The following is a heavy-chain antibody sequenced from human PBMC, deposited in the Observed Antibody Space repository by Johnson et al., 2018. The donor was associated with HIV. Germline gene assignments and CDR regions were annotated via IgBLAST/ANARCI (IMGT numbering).Heavy chain of an antibody. Sequence: VQLVESGGGVVQPGGSLRLSCAASGFTVSSNYMSWVRQAPGKGLEWVGRIKSKTDGGTTDYAAPVKGRFTISRDDSKNTLYLQMNSLKTEDTAVYYCTTRMGDPGAVDIWGQGTMVTVSS. D-gene: IGHD2-21*02. CDR2: IKSKTDGGTT. V-gene: IGHV3-15*01. CDR1: GFTVSSNY. CDR3: TTRMGDPGAVDI. J-gene: IGHJ3*02.